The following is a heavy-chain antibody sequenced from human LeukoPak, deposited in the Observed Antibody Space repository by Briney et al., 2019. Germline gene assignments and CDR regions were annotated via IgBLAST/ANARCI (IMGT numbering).Heavy chain of an antibody. V-gene: IGHV1-46*01. J-gene: IGHJ6*03. CDR2: INPSGGST. Sequence: ASVKVSCKASGYTFTSYYMHWVRQAPGQGLEWMGIINPSGGSTSYAQKFQGRVTMTRDTSISTAYMELSRLRSDDTAVYYCASFSSGLLRSYMDVWGKGTTVTVSS. CDR1: GYTFTSYY. D-gene: IGHD2-15*01. CDR3: ASFSSGLLRSYMDV.